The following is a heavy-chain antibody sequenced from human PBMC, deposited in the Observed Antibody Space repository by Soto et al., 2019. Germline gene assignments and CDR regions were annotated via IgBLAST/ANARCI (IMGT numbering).Heavy chain of an antibody. V-gene: IGHV4-30-4*01. CDR2: IYYCGST. CDR1: GGSISSGDYY. CDR3: ARDRWRLYGMDV. D-gene: IGHD2-21*02. Sequence: QVQLQESGPGLVKPSQTLSLTCTVSGGSISSGDYYWSWIRQPPGKGLEWIGYIYYCGSTYYNPSLKSRVTISGNTSKNPFALKLGSVTAADTAVYYCARDRWRLYGMDVWGQGTTVTVSS. J-gene: IGHJ6*02.